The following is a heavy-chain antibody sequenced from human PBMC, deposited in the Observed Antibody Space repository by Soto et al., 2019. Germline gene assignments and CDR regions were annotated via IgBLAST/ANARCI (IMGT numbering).Heavy chain of an antibody. CDR2: INAGNGNT. V-gene: IGHV1-3*01. J-gene: IGHJ4*02. Sequence: GASVKVSCKASGYTFTSYAMHSVRQAPGQRLEWMGWINAGNGNTKYSQKFQGRVTITRDTSASTAYMELSSLRSGDTAVYYCAAIAVAGTGNGYWGQGTLVTVSS. CDR1: GYTFTSYA. CDR3: AAIAVAGTGNGY. D-gene: IGHD6-19*01.